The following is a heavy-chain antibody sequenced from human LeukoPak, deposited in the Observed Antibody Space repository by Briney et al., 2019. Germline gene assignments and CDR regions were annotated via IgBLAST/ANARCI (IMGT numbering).Heavy chain of an antibody. CDR3: ARFFWERLDP. CDR1: GFTFSSYA. J-gene: IGHJ5*02. Sequence: GGSLRLSCAASGFTFSSYAMHWVRQAPGKGLEYVSAVSSNGGSTYYANSVKGRFTISRDNSKNTLYLQMGSLRAEDMAVYYCARFFWERLDPWGQGTLVTVSS. CDR2: VSSNGGST. V-gene: IGHV3-64*01. D-gene: IGHD3-10*01.